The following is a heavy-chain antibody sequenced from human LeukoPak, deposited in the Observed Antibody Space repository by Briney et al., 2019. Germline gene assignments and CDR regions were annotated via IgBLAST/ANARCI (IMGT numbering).Heavy chain of an antibody. CDR1: GFTVSSNY. Sequence: GGSLRLSCAASGFTVSSNYMSWVRQAPGKGLEWVSVIYSGGSTYYADSVKGRFTISRDNSKNTLYLQMNSLRAEDTAVYYCARGEWALPFDYWGQGTLVTVSS. V-gene: IGHV3-66*01. D-gene: IGHD2-21*01. CDR3: ARGEWALPFDY. J-gene: IGHJ4*02. CDR2: IYSGGST.